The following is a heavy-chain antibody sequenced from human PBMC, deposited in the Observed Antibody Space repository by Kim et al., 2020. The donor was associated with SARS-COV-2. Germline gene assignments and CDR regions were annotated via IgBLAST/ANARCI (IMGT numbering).Heavy chain of an antibody. D-gene: IGHD6-19*01. J-gene: IGHJ4*02. CDR3: ARDNRGSGWYQIDY. Sequence: KFHGRVTITRDTSASTAYMELSTLRSEDTAVYFCARDNRGSGWYQIDYWGQGTLVTVSS. V-gene: IGHV1-3*01.